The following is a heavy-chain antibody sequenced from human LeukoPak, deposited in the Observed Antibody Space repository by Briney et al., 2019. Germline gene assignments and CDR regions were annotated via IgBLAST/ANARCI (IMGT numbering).Heavy chain of an antibody. CDR1: GFTFSSYE. CDR2: ISSSGSTI. J-gene: IGHJ6*02. V-gene: IGHV3-48*03. CDR3: ARLLYYGMDV. Sequence: GGSLRLSCAASGFTFSSYEMNWVRQAPGKGLEWVSYISSSGSTIYYADSVKGRFTISRDNAKNSLYLQMNSLRAEDTAVYYCARLLYYGMDVWGQGTTATVSS.